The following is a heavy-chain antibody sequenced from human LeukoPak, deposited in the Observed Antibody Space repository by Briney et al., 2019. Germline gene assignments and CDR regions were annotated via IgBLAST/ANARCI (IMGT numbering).Heavy chain of an antibody. CDR1: GGSINNFY. D-gene: IGHD2-21*02. CDR2: ISATGDT. J-gene: IGHJ4*02. Sequence: SETLSLTCTVSGGSINNFYFSWIRQTPGKVLECIGYISATGDTNSNPSLKSRVTMSIDRSKNQVSLRLRSVSAADTAIYYCARHYNYDTGGDPFGYWGQGTLVTVSS. V-gene: IGHV4-59*08. CDR3: ARHYNYDTGGDPFGY.